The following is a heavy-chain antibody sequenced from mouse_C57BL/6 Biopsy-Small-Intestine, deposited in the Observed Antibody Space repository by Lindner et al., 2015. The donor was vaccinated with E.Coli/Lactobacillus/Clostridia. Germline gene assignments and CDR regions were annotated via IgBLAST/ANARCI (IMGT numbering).Heavy chain of an antibody. CDR3: ARGRLYYGDYEFAY. J-gene: IGHJ3*01. V-gene: IGHV14-3*01. D-gene: IGHD2-13*01. Sequence: VQLQESGAELVRPGPQSSCPALASGFNIKDDYMHWVKQRPERGLEWIGRIDPANGNTKYAPKFQDKATITADTSSNTAYLQLSSLTSEDTAVYYCARGRLYYGDYEFAYWGQGTLVTVSA. CDR1: GFNIKDDY. CDR2: IDPANGNT.